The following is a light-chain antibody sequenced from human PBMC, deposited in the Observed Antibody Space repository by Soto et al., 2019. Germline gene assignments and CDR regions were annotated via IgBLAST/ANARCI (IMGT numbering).Light chain of an antibody. V-gene: IGKV1-39*01. Sequence: DIQMTQSPSSLSASVGDRVTITCRASQSISSYLNWNRQKPGKAPELLIYAASSLQSGVPSVFSASGSGTDFTLTISSLQPDDFATYYCQQSYTTPFTFGPGTKVDI. J-gene: IGKJ3*01. CDR1: QSISSY. CDR3: QQSYTTPFT. CDR2: AAS.